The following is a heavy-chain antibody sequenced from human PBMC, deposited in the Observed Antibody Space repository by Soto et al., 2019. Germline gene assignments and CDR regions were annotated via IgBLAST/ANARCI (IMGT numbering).Heavy chain of an antibody. Sequence: PSETLSLTCTVSGGSISSYYWSWIRQPPGKGLEWIGYIYYSGSTNYNPSLKSRVTISVDTSENQFSLKLSSVTAADTAVYYCARVPRGYSYGYPYYFDYWGQGTLVTVSS. CDR1: GGSISSYY. CDR2: IYYSGST. CDR3: ARVPRGYSYGYPYYFDY. D-gene: IGHD5-18*01. V-gene: IGHV4-59*01. J-gene: IGHJ4*02.